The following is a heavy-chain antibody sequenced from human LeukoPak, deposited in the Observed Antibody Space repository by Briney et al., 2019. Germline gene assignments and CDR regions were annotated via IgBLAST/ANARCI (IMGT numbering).Heavy chain of an antibody. CDR3: ARLGARDY. CDR1: GGSFSGYY. V-gene: IGHV4-34*01. Sequence: SETLSLTCAVYGGSFSGYYWSWIRQPPGKGLEWIGEINHSGSTNYNPSLKSRVTISVDTSKNRFSLKLSSVTAADTAVYYCARLGARDYWGQGTLVTVSS. D-gene: IGHD1-26*01. CDR2: INHSGST. J-gene: IGHJ4*02.